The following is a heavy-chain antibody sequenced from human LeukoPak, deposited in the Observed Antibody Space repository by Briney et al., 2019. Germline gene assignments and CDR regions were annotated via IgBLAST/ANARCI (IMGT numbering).Heavy chain of an antibody. V-gene: IGHV4-61*02. CDR2: IYTSGST. Sequence: PSETLSLTCTVSGGSISSGSYYWNWIRQPAGKGLEWIGRIYTSGSTNYNPSLKSRVTVSVDTSKNQFSLKLSSVTAADTAVYYCARESYWFDPWGQGTLVTVSS. CDR3: ARESYWFDP. J-gene: IGHJ5*02. CDR1: GGSISSGSYY.